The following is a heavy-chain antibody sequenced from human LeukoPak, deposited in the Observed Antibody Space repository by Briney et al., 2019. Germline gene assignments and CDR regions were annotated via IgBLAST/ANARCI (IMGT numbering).Heavy chain of an antibody. CDR3: AKGLYGSGSYFDY. J-gene: IGHJ4*02. V-gene: IGHV3-30*02. Sequence: GGSLRLSCAASGFTFSSYGMHWVRQAPGKGLEWVAFIRYDGSNKYYADSVRGRFTISRDNSKNTLYLQMNSLRAEDTAVYYCAKGLYGSGSYFDYWGQGTLVTVSS. CDR1: GFTFSSYG. CDR2: IRYDGSNK. D-gene: IGHD3-10*01.